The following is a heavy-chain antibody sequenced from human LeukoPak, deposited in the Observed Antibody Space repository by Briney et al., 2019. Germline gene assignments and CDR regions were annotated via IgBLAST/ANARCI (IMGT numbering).Heavy chain of an antibody. CDR1: GYTLTELS. CDR3: ATVPKTKQYCSGGSCYRFDY. J-gene: IGHJ4*02. Sequence: GASVKVSCKVSGYTLTELSMHWVRQAPGKGREWMGGFDPEDGETIYAQKFQGKVTMTEDTSTDTAYMELSSLRSEDTAVYYCATVPKTKQYCSGGSCYRFDYWGQGTLVTVSS. CDR2: FDPEDGET. D-gene: IGHD2-15*01. V-gene: IGHV1-24*01.